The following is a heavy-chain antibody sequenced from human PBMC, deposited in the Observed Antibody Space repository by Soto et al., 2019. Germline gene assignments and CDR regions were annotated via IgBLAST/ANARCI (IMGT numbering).Heavy chain of an antibody. Sequence: HVTLKESGPVLVKPTEPLTLTCTVSGFSLSNGKVGVSWIRQPPGKALEWLAHIFSNDEKSYRTSLKSRLTISEDTSKSQVVLTMTSVDPVDTATYYCARILFGRSVAGGYFYMDVWGKGTTVTVSS. J-gene: IGHJ6*03. CDR1: GFSLSNGKVG. CDR3: ARILFGRSVAGGYFYMDV. CDR2: IFSNDEK. D-gene: IGHD6-19*01. V-gene: IGHV2-26*01.